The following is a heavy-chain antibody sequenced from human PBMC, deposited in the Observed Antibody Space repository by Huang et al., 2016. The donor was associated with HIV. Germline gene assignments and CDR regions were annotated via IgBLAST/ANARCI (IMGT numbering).Heavy chain of an antibody. CDR3: TTGNFWTGYDAFDI. CDR2: IKRKTEGGTI. D-gene: IGHD3-3*01. J-gene: IGHJ3*02. CDR1: GFIFSNAW. Sequence: EVQLVESGGGLVKRGGSRRLSCAASGFIFSNAWMSWVRQAPGRGLEWVGRIKRKTEGGTIDYAAPVKGRFFISRDDSRSTLYLQMNSLRTEDTAVYYCTTGNFWTGYDAFDIWGQGTMVTVSS. V-gene: IGHV3-15*01.